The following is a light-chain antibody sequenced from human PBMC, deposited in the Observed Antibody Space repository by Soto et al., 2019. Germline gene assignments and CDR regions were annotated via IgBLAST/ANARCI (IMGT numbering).Light chain of an antibody. CDR3: QTWGTGIVV. CDR1: SGHSNYA. J-gene: IGLJ2*01. CDR2: LNSDGSH. V-gene: IGLV4-69*01. Sequence: QSVLTQPPSASASLGASVKLTCTLNSGHSNYAIAWHQQRPEKGPRYLMKLNSDGSHTKGGGIPDRFSGSSSGAERYLTISSLQSEDEADYYCQTWGTGIVVFGGGTKLTVL.